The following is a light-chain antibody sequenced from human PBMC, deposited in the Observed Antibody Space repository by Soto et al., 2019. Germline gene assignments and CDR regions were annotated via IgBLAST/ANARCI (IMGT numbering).Light chain of an antibody. Sequence: EIVLTQSPATLSLSPGERATLSCRASQGVRNYLACYQQKPGQAPRLLIYDASNRATGIPARFTGSGSGTDFTLTISSLEPEDFAVYYCQQRSNWPPLFGPGTKVDIK. CDR1: QGVRNY. J-gene: IGKJ3*01. V-gene: IGKV3-11*01. CDR3: QQRSNWPPL. CDR2: DAS.